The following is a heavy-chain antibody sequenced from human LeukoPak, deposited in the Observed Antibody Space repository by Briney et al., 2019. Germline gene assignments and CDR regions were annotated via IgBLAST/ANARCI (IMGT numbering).Heavy chain of an antibody. CDR1: GFTFSSYG. Sequence: GRSLRLSCAASGFTFSSYGMHWVRQAPGKGLEWVAVISYDGSNKYYADSVKGRFTISRDNSKNTLYLQMNSLRAEDTAVYYCAEREWELFGSPSEHSPIDYWGPRTL. V-gene: IGHV3-30*18. CDR2: ISYDGSNK. D-gene: IGHD1-26*01. CDR3: AEREWELFGSPSEHSPIDY. J-gene: IGHJ4*01.